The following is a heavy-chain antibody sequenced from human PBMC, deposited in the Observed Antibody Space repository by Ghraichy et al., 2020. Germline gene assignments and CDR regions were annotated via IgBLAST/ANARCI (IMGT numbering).Heavy chain of an antibody. CDR1: GGSISSYY. Sequence: SETLSLTCTVSGGSISSYYWSWIRQPPGKGLEWIGYIYYSGSTNYNPSLKSRVTISVDTSKNQFSLKLSSVTAADTAVYYCARAGDPNLPPENWFDPWGQGTLVTVSS. J-gene: IGHJ5*02. V-gene: IGHV4-59*01. CDR2: IYYSGST. D-gene: IGHD2-21*01. CDR3: ARAGDPNLPPENWFDP.